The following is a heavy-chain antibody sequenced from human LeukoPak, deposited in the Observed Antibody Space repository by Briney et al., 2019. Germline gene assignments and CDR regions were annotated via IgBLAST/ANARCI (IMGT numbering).Heavy chain of an antibody. Sequence: SETLSLTCTVSGGSISSYCWSWVRQPPGKGLEWIGYIYPSGSTDYNPSLKSRVTMSVDTSKNQLFMELRFLTAADTAVYYCATSHDVKTAPYDLWGQGTLVTVSS. V-gene: IGHV4-4*09. CDR2: IYPSGST. J-gene: IGHJ5*02. D-gene: IGHD2-21*01. CDR1: GGSISSYC. CDR3: ATSHDVKTAPYDL.